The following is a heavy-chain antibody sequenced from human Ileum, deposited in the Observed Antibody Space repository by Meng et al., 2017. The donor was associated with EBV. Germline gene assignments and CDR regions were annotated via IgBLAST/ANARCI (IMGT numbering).Heavy chain of an antibody. V-gene: IGHV4-4*02. D-gene: IGHD3-9*01. CDR2: IFHIGST. CDR3: AKVSLTGTFYDH. Sequence: ESGPARGKRLGTRFLTCSVSGGSVISNNWLSWVRQPTGKGLEWIGEIFHIGSTNNSPSLKSRVTISVDNSKNQFSLSLTSVTAADTAIYYCAKVSLTGTFYDHWGQGILVTVSS. CDR1: GGSVISNNW. J-gene: IGHJ4*02.